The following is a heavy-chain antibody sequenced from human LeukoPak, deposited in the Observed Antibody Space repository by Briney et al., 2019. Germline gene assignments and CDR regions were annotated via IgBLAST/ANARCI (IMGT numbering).Heavy chain of an antibody. J-gene: IGHJ4*02. D-gene: IGHD3-3*01. Sequence: ASVKVSCKASGYTFTSYDINWVRQATGQGLEWMGWMNPNSGNTGYAQKFQGRVTMTRNTSISTAYMELSSLRSEDTAVYYCARGASYYDFWSGYYTLDYFDCWGQGTLVTVSS. V-gene: IGHV1-8*01. CDR2: MNPNSGNT. CDR1: GYTFTSYD. CDR3: ARGASYYDFWSGYYTLDYFDC.